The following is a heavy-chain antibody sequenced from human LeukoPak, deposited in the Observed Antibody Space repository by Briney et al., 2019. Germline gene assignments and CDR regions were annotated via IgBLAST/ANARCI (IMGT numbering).Heavy chain of an antibody. CDR1: GGSINSGGYY. J-gene: IGHJ4*02. D-gene: IGHD4-17*01. Sequence: KSSQTLSLTCTVSGGSINSGGYYWSWIRQHQGKGLEWIGYIYYNGNTYYNPSLKSRVTISVDTSKNRFSLKLSSVTSADTAVYYCAREAGTTVTFDYWGQGTLVTVSS. CDR2: IYYNGNT. V-gene: IGHV4-31*03. CDR3: AREAGTTVTFDY.